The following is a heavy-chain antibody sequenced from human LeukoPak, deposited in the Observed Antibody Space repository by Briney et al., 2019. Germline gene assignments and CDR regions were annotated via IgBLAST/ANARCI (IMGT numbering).Heavy chain of an antibody. CDR2: ISHDGSNK. V-gene: IGHV3-30-3*01. CDR3: TSPRDYDILTGCQY. Sequence: GGSLRLSCAASGFTFSTYAMHWVRQAPGKGLEWVAVISHDGSNKYYTDSVKGRFTISRDNSKNTLYLQMNSLRAEDTAVYYCTSPRDYDILTGCQYWGQGTLVTVSS. J-gene: IGHJ4*02. D-gene: IGHD3-9*01. CDR1: GFTFSTYA.